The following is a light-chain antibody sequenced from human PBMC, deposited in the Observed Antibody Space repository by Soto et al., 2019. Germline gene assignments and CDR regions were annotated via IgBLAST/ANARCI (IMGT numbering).Light chain of an antibody. CDR2: EVS. CDR3: SSYAGSNNFV. J-gene: IGLJ1*01. CDR1: SSDVGGYKY. Sequence: QSVLTQPPSASGSPGQSVTISCTGTSSDVGGYKYVSWYQQHPGKAPKLMIYEVSKWPSGVPDRFSGSKSGNTASLTVSGLQAEDEADYYCSSYAGSNNFVFGTGTSSPS. V-gene: IGLV2-8*01.